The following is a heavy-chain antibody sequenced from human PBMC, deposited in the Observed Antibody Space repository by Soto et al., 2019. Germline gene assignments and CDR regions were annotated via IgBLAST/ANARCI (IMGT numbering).Heavy chain of an antibody. D-gene: IGHD2-15*01. Sequence: QVQLQQWGAGLLKPSETLSLTCADYGGSFSGYYWSWIRQPPGKGLEWIGEINHSGSTNYNPSLKSRVTISVDTSKNQFSLKLSSVTAADTAVYYCARGPYCGSGGSCYSGIHYFDYWGQGTLVTVSS. CDR1: GGSFSGYY. CDR3: ARGPYCGSGGSCYSGIHYFDY. CDR2: INHSGST. V-gene: IGHV4-34*01. J-gene: IGHJ4*02.